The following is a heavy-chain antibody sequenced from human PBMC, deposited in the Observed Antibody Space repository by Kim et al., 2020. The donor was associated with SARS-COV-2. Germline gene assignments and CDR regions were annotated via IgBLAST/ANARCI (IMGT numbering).Heavy chain of an antibody. J-gene: IGHJ6*02. V-gene: IGHV3-7*04. CDR1: GFTFNSYW. Sequence: GGSLRLSCAASGFTFNSYWMTWVRQAPGKGLEWVANIRYDASEKYYVDSVRGRFTISRDNAKNSLYLQMNSLRAEDTAVYYYARGSAHHNYYGLGVWGQGTTVTVSS. D-gene: IGHD1-26*01. CDR3: ARGSAHHNYYGLGV. CDR2: IRYDASEK.